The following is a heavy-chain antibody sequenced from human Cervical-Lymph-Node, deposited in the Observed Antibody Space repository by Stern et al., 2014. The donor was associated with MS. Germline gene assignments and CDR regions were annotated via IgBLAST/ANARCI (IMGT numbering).Heavy chain of an antibody. D-gene: IGHD5-12*01. J-gene: IGHJ4*02. V-gene: IGHV2-70*04. CDR2: IDWDDDE. CDR3: ARTYGYGYYFDY. CDR1: GFSVSSSGMR. Sequence: QITLKESGPALVKPTQTLTLTCTVSGFSVSSSGMRVSWIRQPPGKALEWLARIDWDDDEFYSTSLKTRLTISKDTSKNQVVLTMTNMDPVDTATYYCARTYGYGYYFDYWGQGTLVTVSS.